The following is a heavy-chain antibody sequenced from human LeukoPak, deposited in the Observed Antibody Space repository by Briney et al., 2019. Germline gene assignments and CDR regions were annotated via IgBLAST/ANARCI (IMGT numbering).Heavy chain of an antibody. D-gene: IGHD4-17*01. J-gene: IGHJ1*01. V-gene: IGHV3-48*04. CDR3: ARGYVDGALILQH. Sequence: PGGSLRLSCAASGFTFSSYSMNWVRQAPGKGLEWVSYISSSSSTIYYADTMKGRLTISRDNAKNSLYLQMNSLRAEDTAVYYCARGYVDGALILQHWGQGTLVTVSS. CDR1: GFTFSSYS. CDR2: ISSSSSTI.